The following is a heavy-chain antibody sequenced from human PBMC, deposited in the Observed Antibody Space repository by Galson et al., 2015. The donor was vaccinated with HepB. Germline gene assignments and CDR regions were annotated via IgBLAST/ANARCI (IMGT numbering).Heavy chain of an antibody. CDR1: GDSVSSKSAA. V-gene: IGHV6-1*01. CDR2: TYYRSKWYD. D-gene: IGHD3-9*01. J-gene: IGHJ4*03. CDR3: ARTIFESQVCYSDY. Sequence: CAISGDSVSSKSAAWNWIRQSPSRGLEWLGRTYYRSKWYDDYAVSVRSRITIIPDTSRNQFSLQLNSVTPDDTAVYYCARTIFESQVCYSDYWGHGTLVAVSS.